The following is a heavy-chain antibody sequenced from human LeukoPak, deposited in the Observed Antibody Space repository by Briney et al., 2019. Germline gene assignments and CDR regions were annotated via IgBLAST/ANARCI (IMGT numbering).Heavy chain of an antibody. CDR3: ARDYTMTDDY. CDR2: IYHSGST. CDR1: GYSISSGYY. Sequence: SETLSLTCAVSGYSISSGYYWGWIRQPPGKGLEWIGSIYHSGSTYYNPSLKSRVTISVDTSKNQFSLKLSSVTAADTAVYYCARDYTMTDDYWGHGTLVTVSS. J-gene: IGHJ4*01. V-gene: IGHV4-38-2*02. D-gene: IGHD3-22*01.